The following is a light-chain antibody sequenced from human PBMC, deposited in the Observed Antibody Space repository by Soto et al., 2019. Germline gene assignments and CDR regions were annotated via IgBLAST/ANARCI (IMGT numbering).Light chain of an antibody. Sequence: DIQMTQSPSTLSGSVGDRVTITCRASQTISSWLAWYQQKPGKAPKLLIYKASTLKSGVPSRFSGSGSGTEFTLTISSLQPEDFASYYCQKLDSYPLTFGQGTRLENK. CDR2: KAS. CDR1: QTISSW. V-gene: IGKV1-5*03. CDR3: QKLDSYPLT. J-gene: IGKJ5*01.